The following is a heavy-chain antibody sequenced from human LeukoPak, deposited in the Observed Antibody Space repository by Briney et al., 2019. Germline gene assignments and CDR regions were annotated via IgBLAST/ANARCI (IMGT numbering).Heavy chain of an antibody. D-gene: IGHD1/OR15-1a*01. Sequence: GRSLRLSCAASGFTFSTYSMHWVRQAPGKGLEWVSFISSSSSTIYCADSVKGRFSISRDNAKNSLFLQTNSLRDEDTAVYYCARGNTRGFDYWGQGTLVTVSS. J-gene: IGHJ4*02. CDR2: ISSSSSTI. CDR3: ARGNTRGFDY. CDR1: GFTFSTYS. V-gene: IGHV3-48*02.